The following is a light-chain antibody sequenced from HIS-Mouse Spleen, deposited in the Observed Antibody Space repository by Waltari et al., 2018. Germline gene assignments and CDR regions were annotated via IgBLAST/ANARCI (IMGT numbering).Light chain of an antibody. CDR1: QSISSY. Sequence: DIQMTQSPSSLSASVGDRVTITCRASQSISSYLNWYQQKPGKAPKLLIYAASSLQSGVPSMVSGSGSGTDFTLTISSLQPEDFATYYCQQSYSTPRTFGQGTKVEIK. CDR3: QQSYSTPRT. CDR2: AAS. J-gene: IGKJ1*01. V-gene: IGKV1-39*01.